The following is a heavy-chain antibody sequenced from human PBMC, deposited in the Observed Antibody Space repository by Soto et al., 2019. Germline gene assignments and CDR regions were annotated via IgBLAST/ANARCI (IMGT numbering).Heavy chain of an antibody. CDR2: IWYDGSNK. D-gene: IGHD3-10*02. V-gene: IGHV3-33*01. CDR1: GFTFSSYG. J-gene: IGHJ4*02. Sequence: QVQLVESGGGVVQPGRSLRLSCAASGFTFSSYGMHWVRQAPGKGLEWVAVIWYDGSNKYYADSVKGRVTISRDNSKNTLYVQMNSLSAEDTAVYYCARYKGSSGVLGAYDFWGQGTLVTVSS. CDR3: ARYKGSSGVLGAYDF.